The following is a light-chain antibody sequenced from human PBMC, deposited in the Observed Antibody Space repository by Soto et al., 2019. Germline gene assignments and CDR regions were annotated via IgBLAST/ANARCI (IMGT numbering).Light chain of an antibody. Sequence: EIVMTHSPATLSVSPGERATLSCRASQSVSSNLAWYQQKPGQAPRLLIYGASTRATGVPARFSGSGSGTEFTLTISSLQSEDSAVYYCQQYNNWPWTFGQGTKVEIK. CDR2: GAS. V-gene: IGKV3-15*01. J-gene: IGKJ1*01. CDR1: QSVSSN. CDR3: QQYNNWPWT.